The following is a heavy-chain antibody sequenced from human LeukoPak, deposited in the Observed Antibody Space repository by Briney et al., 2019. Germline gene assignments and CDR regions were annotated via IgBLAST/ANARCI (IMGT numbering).Heavy chain of an antibody. V-gene: IGHV3-23*01. CDR1: RFTFSNYA. CDR2: ISESGDTT. CDR3: AKGGKLPRDPSDY. Sequence: GGSLRLSCATSRFTFSNYAMTWVRQAPGKGLEWVSTISESGDTTYYADSVQGRFTISRDNSKNTLSLQMNTLRAEDTAVYYCAKGGKLPRDPSDYWGQGTLVTVSS. J-gene: IGHJ4*02. D-gene: IGHD6-13*01.